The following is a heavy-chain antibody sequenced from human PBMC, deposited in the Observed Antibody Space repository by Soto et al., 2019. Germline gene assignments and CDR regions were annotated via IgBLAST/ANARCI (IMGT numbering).Heavy chain of an antibody. V-gene: IGHV1-69*06. J-gene: IGHJ2*01. CDR3: ARDRGSGSYYSVSDYWYFDL. CDR1: GGTFSNYA. D-gene: IGHD1-26*01. CDR2: VIPVSGTP. Sequence: QVQLVQSGAEVKKPGSSVKVSCKASGGTFSNYAICWVRQAPGQGLEWMGGVIPVSGTPKYAQKFQDRVLITADKSTSPAYMELTSLTSEDTAVYFCARDRGSGSYYSVSDYWYFDLWGRGTLVTVSS.